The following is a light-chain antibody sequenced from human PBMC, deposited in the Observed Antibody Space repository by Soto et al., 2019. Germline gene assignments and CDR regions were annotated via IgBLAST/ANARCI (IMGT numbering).Light chain of an antibody. J-gene: IGKJ5*01. CDR1: QRISNY. Sequence: QMSHSHCSLSGSVVDCVNITCWASQRISNYLNWYQQKPGKAPKLLIFAASSLQSGVSSRFSGSRSGPDFTLTISSLQPEDFATYYCQQANSFPLTFGQGTRLEI. CDR3: QQANSFPLT. V-gene: IGKV1-39*01. CDR2: AAS.